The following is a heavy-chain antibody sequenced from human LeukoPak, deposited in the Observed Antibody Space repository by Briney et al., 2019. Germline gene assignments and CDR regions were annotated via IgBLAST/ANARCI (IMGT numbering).Heavy chain of an antibody. V-gene: IGHV3-15*01. CDR2: IKSKTDGGTT. J-gene: IGHJ4*02. D-gene: IGHD2-15*01. Sequence: GGSLRLSCAASGITFSNAWMSWVRQAPGKGLEWVGRIKSKTDGGTTDYAAPVKGRFTTSRDDSKNTLYLQMNSLKTEDTAMYYCTTTLAYCSGGSCYGYYFDFWGQGTLVTVSS. CDR3: TTTLAYCSGGSCYGYYFDF. CDR1: GITFSNAW.